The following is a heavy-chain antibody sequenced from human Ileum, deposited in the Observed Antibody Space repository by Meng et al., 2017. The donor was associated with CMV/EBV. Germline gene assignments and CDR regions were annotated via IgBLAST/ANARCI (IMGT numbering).Heavy chain of an antibody. CDR3: ARDGLSGRYFDY. V-gene: IGHV7-4-1*02. D-gene: IGHD1-26*01. CDR2: INTNTGNP. Sequence: QVQLVQSGSELKKPGASVKVSCKASGYNFTSNNIIWVRQAPGQGPEWMGWINTNTGNPTYAQGFTGRFVFFLDTSVSTTYLQISSLKAEDTAVYYCARDGLSGRYFDYWGQGTLVTVSS. J-gene: IGHJ4*02. CDR1: GYNFTSNN.